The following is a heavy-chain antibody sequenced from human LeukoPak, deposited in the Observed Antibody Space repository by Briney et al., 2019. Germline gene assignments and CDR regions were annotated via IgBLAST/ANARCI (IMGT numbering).Heavy chain of an antibody. CDR1: GFTFSSYG. CDR2: ISYDGSNK. CDR3: AKEGYSRGYYSYYYMDV. Sequence: GGSLRLSCAASGFTFSSYGMHWVRQAPGKGLEWVAVISYDGSNKYYADSVKGRFTISRDNSKNTLYVQMNSLRAEDTAVYYCAKEGYSRGYYSYYYMDVWGKGTTVTVSS. J-gene: IGHJ6*03. V-gene: IGHV3-30*18. D-gene: IGHD6-13*01.